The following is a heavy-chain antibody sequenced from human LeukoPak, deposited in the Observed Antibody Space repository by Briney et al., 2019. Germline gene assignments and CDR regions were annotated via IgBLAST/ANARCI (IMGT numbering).Heavy chain of an antibody. CDR1: GGSFSGYY. J-gene: IGHJ4*02. Sequence: KPSETLSLTCAVYGGSFSGYYWSWIRQPPGKGLEWIGEINHSGRTNYNPSLKSRVTISVDKSRNQFSLKLSSVTAADTAVYYCARARVDTAMADFDYWGQGTLVTVSS. CDR2: INHSGRT. V-gene: IGHV4-34*01. D-gene: IGHD5-18*01. CDR3: ARARVDTAMADFDY.